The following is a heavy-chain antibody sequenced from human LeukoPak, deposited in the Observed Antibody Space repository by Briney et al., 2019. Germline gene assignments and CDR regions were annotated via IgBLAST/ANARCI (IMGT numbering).Heavy chain of an antibody. CDR2: IYYSGST. V-gene: IGHV4-31*03. Sequence: PSETLSLTCTLSHRPISSGGYYWSWIRQHPGNGLEWIGYIYYSGSTYYNPSLKSRVTISVDTSKNQFSLKLSSVTAADTAVYYCARELWGVVYWGKGTLVTVSS. J-gene: IGHJ4*02. CDR3: ARELWGVVY. CDR1: HRPISSGGYY. D-gene: IGHD2-15*01.